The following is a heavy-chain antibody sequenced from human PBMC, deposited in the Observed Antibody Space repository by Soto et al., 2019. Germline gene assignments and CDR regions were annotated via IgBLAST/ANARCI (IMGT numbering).Heavy chain of an antibody. CDR3: ARTNPFTYYDFWSGYSGAFDI. V-gene: IGHV1-18*04. D-gene: IGHD3-3*01. CDR2: ISAYNGNT. J-gene: IGHJ3*02. CDR1: VYTFTSYG. Sequence: ASVKVSCKASVYTFTSYGISWVRQAPGQGLEWMGWISAYNGNTNYAQKLQGRVTMTTDTSTSTAYMELRSLRSDDTAVYYCARTNPFTYYDFWSGYSGAFDIWGQGTMVTVSS.